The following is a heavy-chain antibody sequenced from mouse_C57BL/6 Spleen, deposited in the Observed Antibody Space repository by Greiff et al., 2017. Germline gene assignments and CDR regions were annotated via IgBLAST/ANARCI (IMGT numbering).Heavy chain of an antibody. V-gene: IGHV5-17*01. CDR1: GFTFSDYG. CDR3: AIALQLTGPFDY. CDR2: ISSGSSTI. Sequence: EVKLMESGGGLVKPGGSLKLSCAASGFTFSDYGMHWVRQAPEKGLEWVAYISSGSSTIYYADTVKGRFTISRDNAKNTLFLQMTSLRSEDTAMYYCAIALQLTGPFDYWGQGTTLTVSS. J-gene: IGHJ2*01. D-gene: IGHD4-1*01.